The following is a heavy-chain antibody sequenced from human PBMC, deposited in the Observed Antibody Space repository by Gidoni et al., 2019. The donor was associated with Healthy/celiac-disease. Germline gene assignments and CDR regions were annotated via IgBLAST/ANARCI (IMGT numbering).Heavy chain of an antibody. V-gene: IGHV3-23*01. Sequence: EVQLLESGGGLVQPGGSLRLSCAASGSTFSSHAMSWVRQAPGKGLEWVSASSGSGGSTYYADSVKGRFTISRDNSKNTLYLQMNSLRAEDTAVYYCAKVLKLGFLEWYYGMDVWGQGTTVTVSS. CDR1: GSTFSSHA. J-gene: IGHJ6*02. D-gene: IGHD3-3*01. CDR3: AKVLKLGFLEWYYGMDV. CDR2: SSGSGGST.